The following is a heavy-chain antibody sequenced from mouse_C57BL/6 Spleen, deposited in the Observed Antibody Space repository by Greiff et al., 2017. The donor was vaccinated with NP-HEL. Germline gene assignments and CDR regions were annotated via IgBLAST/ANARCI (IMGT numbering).Heavy chain of an antibody. V-gene: IGHV1-59*01. Sequence: QVQLKQPGAELVRPGTSVKLSCKASGYTFTSYWMHWVKQRPGQGLEWIGVIDPSDSYTNYNQKFKGKATLTVDTSSSTAYMQLSSLTSEDSAVYYCARFRSYYFDYWGQGTTLTVSS. CDR2: IDPSDSYT. CDR3: ARFRSYYFDY. CDR1: GYTFTSYW. J-gene: IGHJ2*01.